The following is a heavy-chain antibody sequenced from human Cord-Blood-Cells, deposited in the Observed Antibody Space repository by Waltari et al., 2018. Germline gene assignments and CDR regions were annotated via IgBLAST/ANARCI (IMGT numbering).Heavy chain of an antibody. J-gene: IGHJ3*02. D-gene: IGHD3-16*01. CDR2: IYYSGST. CDR1: GGSISSSSYY. V-gene: IGHV4-39*01. Sequence: QLQLQESGPGLVKPSETLSLTCTVSGGSISSSSYYWGWIRQPPGKGLEWIGSIYYSGSTYYNPSLKSRVTISVDTSKNQFSLKLSSVTAADTAVYYCARQETIYSYATDAFDIWGQGTMVTVSS. CDR3: ARQETIYSYATDAFDI.